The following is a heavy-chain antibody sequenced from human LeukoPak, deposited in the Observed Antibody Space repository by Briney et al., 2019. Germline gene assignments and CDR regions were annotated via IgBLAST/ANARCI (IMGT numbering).Heavy chain of an antibody. V-gene: IGHV3-23*01. Sequence: GGSLRLSCAASGFTFSSYAMSWVRQAPGKGLEWVSATSGSGGSTYYADSVKGRFTISRDNSKNTLYLQMNSLRAEDTAVYYCAKGLLWFGELFDYWGQGTLVTVSS. J-gene: IGHJ4*02. D-gene: IGHD3-10*01. CDR1: GFTFSSYA. CDR2: TSGSGGST. CDR3: AKGLLWFGELFDY.